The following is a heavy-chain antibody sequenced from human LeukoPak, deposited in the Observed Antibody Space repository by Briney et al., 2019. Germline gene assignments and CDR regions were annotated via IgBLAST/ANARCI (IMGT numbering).Heavy chain of an antibody. Sequence: GGSLRLSCAASGFTFSSYSMNWVRQAPGKGLEWVSSISSSSSYIYYADSVKGRFTISGDNAKNSLYLQMNSLRAEDTAVYYCALTPPHYYDSSGYYLTDYWGQGTLVTVSS. CDR1: GFTFSSYS. V-gene: IGHV3-21*01. J-gene: IGHJ4*02. D-gene: IGHD3-22*01. CDR2: ISSSSSYI. CDR3: ALTPPHYYDSSGYYLTDY.